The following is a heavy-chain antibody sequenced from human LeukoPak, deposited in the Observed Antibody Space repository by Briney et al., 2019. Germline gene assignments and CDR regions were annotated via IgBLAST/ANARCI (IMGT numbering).Heavy chain of an antibody. CDR2: ISSSGSTI. Sequence: GGSLRLSCAASGFTFSSYEMNWVRQAPGKGLEWVSYISSSGSTIYYADSVKGRFTISRDNAKNSLYLQMNSLRAEDTAVYYCARAVYGSGSYQPYYYMDAWGKGTTVTISS. V-gene: IGHV3-48*03. J-gene: IGHJ6*03. CDR3: ARAVYGSGSYQPYYYMDA. D-gene: IGHD3-10*01. CDR1: GFTFSSYE.